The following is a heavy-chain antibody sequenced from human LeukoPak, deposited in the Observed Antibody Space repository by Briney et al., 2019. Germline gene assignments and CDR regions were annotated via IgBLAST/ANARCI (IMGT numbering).Heavy chain of an antibody. CDR3: ARLVDTAMVNAFDI. D-gene: IGHD5-18*01. J-gene: IGHJ3*02. CDR2: NYPGDSDT. V-gene: IGHV5-51*01. Sequence: GESLKISCKTSGYSFINYWIGWVRQMPGKGLEWMGINYPGDSDTRYSPSFQGQVTISADRSLSTAYLQWSSLKASDTAMNYCARLVDTAMVNAFDIWGQGTMVTVSS. CDR1: GYSFINYW.